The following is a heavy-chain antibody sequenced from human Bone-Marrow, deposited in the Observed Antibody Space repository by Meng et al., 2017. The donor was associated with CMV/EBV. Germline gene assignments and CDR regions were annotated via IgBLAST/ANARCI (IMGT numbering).Heavy chain of an antibody. V-gene: IGHV3-30*02. CDR1: GFTFNIYG. CDR2: IRYDESDK. Sequence: GESLKISCAASGFTFNIYGMHWVRQAPGKGLEWVAFIRYDESDKYYADSVKGRFTVSRDNSMNTVYLQMNSLRAEDTAVYYCARDRAIVVVVAATRGLDPWGQGTLVTVSS. D-gene: IGHD2-15*01. CDR3: ARDRAIVVVVAATRGLDP. J-gene: IGHJ5*02.